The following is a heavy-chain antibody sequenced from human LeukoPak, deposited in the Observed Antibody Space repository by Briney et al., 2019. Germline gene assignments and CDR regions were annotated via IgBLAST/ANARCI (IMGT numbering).Heavy chain of an antibody. CDR3: AREQRLAMDRNSDY. D-gene: IGHD5-18*01. J-gene: IGHJ4*02. CDR2: INPNSGGT. CDR1: GYTFTGYY. V-gene: IGHV1-2*06. Sequence: ASVKVSCKASGYTFTGYYMHWVRQAPGQGLEWMGRINPNSGGTNYAQKFQGRVTMTRDTSISTAYMELSRLRSDDTAVYYCAREQRLAMDRNSDYWGQGTLVTVSS.